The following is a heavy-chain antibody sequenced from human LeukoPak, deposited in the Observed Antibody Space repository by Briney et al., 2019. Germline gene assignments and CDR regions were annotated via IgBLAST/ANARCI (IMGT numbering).Heavy chain of an antibody. D-gene: IGHD6-6*01. CDR2: TSDSGGKT. Sequence: PGGSLRLSCAATGFTFSNYAMSWVRQAPGKGLEWVSSTSDSGGKTYYADSVKGRFAISRDNSKNTLYLQMDSLRAEDTAVYYCAKGRLVLDYWGQGTLVTVSS. CDR3: AKGRLVLDY. J-gene: IGHJ4*02. CDR1: GFTFSNYA. V-gene: IGHV3-23*01.